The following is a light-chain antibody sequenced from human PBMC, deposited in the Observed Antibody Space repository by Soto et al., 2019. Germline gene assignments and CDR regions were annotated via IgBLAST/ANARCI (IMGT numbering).Light chain of an antibody. Sequence: DIQRTQSPSSLSASVGDRGTITCRTSQPIRDYLNWYQQKPGKAPTLLIYTTSHLQSGVPSTFCGSGSETHFTLTLSSLQHADFATYYCQQHYNTPRTFGQGTKV. CDR3: QQHYNTPRT. CDR1: QPIRDY. V-gene: IGKV1-39*01. J-gene: IGKJ1*01. CDR2: TTS.